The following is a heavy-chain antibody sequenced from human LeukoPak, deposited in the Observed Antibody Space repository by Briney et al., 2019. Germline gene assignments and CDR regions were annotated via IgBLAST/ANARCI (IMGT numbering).Heavy chain of an antibody. CDR3: ARDALLGPYQLLEADYMDV. Sequence: SETLSLTCTVSGGSISSSSYYWGWIRQPPGKGLEWIGSIYYSGSTYYNPSLKSRVTISVDTSKNQFSLKLSSVTAADTAVYYCARDALLGPYQLLEADYMDVWGKGTTVTVSS. J-gene: IGHJ6*03. CDR1: GGSISSSSYY. CDR2: IYYSGST. V-gene: IGHV4-39*02. D-gene: IGHD2-2*01.